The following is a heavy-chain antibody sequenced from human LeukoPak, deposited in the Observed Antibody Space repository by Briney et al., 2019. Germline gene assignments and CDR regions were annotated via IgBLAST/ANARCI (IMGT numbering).Heavy chain of an antibody. V-gene: IGHV3-30*03. D-gene: IGHD6-13*01. Sequence: GRSLRLSCAASGFTFSSYGMHWVRQAPGKGLEWVAVISYDGSNKYYADSVKGRFTISRDNSKNTLYLQMNSLRAEDTAVYYCARDWRGVYIPRDKWFDPWGQGTLVTVSS. CDR1: GFTFSSYG. CDR2: ISYDGSNK. CDR3: ARDWRGVYIPRDKWFDP. J-gene: IGHJ5*02.